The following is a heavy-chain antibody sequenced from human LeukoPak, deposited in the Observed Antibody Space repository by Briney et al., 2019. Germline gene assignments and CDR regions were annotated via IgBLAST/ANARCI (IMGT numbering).Heavy chain of an antibody. D-gene: IGHD6-19*01. Sequence: GGSLRLSCAASGFTFDDYSMHWVRQAPGKGLEWFSGISGNSGSIVYADSVKGRFTISRDNAKNSLYLQMNRLRAEDTALYSCAKDIGSGSYKDGMDVWGQGTTVTVSS. J-gene: IGHJ6*02. CDR2: ISGNSGSI. CDR3: AKDIGSGSYKDGMDV. V-gene: IGHV3-9*01. CDR1: GFTFDDYS.